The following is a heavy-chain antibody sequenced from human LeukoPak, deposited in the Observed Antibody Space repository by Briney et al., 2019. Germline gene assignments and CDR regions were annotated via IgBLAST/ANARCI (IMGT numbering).Heavy chain of an antibody. Sequence: SETLSLTCAVYGGSFSGYYWSWIRQPPGKGLEWIGEINHSGSTNYNPSLKSRVTISVDTSKNQFSLKLSSVTAAVTAVYYCARGGITGTTFDAFDIWGQGTMVTVSS. CDR2: INHSGST. CDR3: ARGGITGTTFDAFDI. V-gene: IGHV4-34*01. CDR1: GGSFSGYY. J-gene: IGHJ3*02. D-gene: IGHD1-7*01.